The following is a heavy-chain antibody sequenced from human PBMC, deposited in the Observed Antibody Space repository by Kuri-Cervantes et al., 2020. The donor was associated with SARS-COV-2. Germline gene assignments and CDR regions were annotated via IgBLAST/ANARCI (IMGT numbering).Heavy chain of an antibody. CDR1: GFTFSSYS. J-gene: IGHJ6*02. D-gene: IGHD6-19*01. CDR3: ARDGQWLVLWGYGMDV. V-gene: IGHV3-48*01. Sequence: ETLSLTCAASGFTFSSYSMNWVRQAPGKGLEWVSYISSSSSTIYYADSVKGRFTISRDNSKNTLYLQMNSLRAEDTAVYYCARDGQWLVLWGYGMDVWGQGTTVTVSS. CDR2: ISSSSSTI.